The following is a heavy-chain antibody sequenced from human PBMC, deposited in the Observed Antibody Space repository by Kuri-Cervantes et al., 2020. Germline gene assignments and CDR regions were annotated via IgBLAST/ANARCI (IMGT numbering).Heavy chain of an antibody. J-gene: IGHJ4*02. CDR3: ATDKGYFAFDY. CDR1: GFTFSSYW. CDR2: IKEDGSQR. Sequence: GGSLRLSCAASGFTFSSYWMSWVRQAPGKGLEWVAQIKEDGSQRYYVESLKGRFTISRDNAKNSLFLQINSLRVEDTAVYYCATDKGYFAFDYWGQGTLVTVSS. V-gene: IGHV3-7*01. D-gene: IGHD2/OR15-2a*01.